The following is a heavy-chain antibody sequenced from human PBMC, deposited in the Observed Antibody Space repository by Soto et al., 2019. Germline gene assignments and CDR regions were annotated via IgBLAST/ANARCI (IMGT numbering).Heavy chain of an antibody. Sequence: QVRLQESGPGLVKPSEPLSLTCTVSGGSISPSYWNWVRLPPGKRPEWIGCIYYTGNTHYNPSLKSRVTISRDASKNQFSLELTSVTAADTAMYFCAAGLDHDKVGYWGQGTLVTVSS. D-gene: IGHD3-9*01. CDR1: GGSISPSY. V-gene: IGHV4-59*01. J-gene: IGHJ4*02. CDR3: AAGLDHDKVGY. CDR2: IYYTGNT.